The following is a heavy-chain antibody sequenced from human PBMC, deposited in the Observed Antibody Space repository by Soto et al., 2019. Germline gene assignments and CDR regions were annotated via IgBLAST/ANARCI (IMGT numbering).Heavy chain of an antibody. J-gene: IGHJ6*02. CDR2: ISAYNGNT. CDR3: ARDDDIAAADTGGGIYYYGMDV. Sequence: QVQLVQSGAEVKKPGASVKVSCKASGYTFTNYGISWVRQAPGQGLEWMGWISAYNGNTNYAQKLQGRVTMTTDTSTSTAHMELRSLRSDDPAVYYCARDDDIAAADTGGGIYYYGMDVWGQGTTVTVSS. CDR1: GYTFTNYG. V-gene: IGHV1-18*01. D-gene: IGHD6-13*01.